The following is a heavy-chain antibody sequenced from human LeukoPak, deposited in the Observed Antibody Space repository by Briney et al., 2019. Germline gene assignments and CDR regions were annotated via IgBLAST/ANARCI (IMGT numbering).Heavy chain of an antibody. V-gene: IGHV3-30*18. CDR1: GFTFSSYA. Sequence: GGSLRLSCAASGFTFSSYAMSWVRQAPGKGLEWVAVISYDGSNKYYADSVKGRFTISRDNSKNTLYLQMNSLRAEDTAVYYCAKGSRSTTRTPVDYWGQGTLVTVSS. J-gene: IGHJ4*02. D-gene: IGHD2/OR15-2a*01. CDR2: ISYDGSNK. CDR3: AKGSRSTTRTPVDY.